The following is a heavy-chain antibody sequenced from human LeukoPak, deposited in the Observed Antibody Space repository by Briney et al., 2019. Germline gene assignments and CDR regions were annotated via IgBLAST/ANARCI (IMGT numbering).Heavy chain of an antibody. CDR2: ISYDGSTK. CDR1: GFIFSSHG. J-gene: IGHJ4*02. D-gene: IGHD2-15*01. V-gene: IGHV3-30*18. Sequence: GGSLRLSCAASGFIFSSHGLHWVRQAPGKGLEWVAVISYDGSTKYYADSVKGRLTISRDNSRNTVYLQMNSLRAEDTAVYYCAKEACGGSCTSDYFDYWGQGTLVTVSS. CDR3: AKEACGGSCTSDYFDY.